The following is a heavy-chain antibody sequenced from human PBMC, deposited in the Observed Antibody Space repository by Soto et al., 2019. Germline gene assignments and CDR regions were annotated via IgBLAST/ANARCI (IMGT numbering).Heavy chain of an antibody. Sequence: ASVKVSCKASGYTFTSYYMHWVRQAPGQGLEWMGIINPSSSSTIYYADSVKGRFTISRDNAKNSLYLQMNSLRAEDTAVYYCARDYYDFWSGYSHSAFDIWGQGTMVTVSS. V-gene: IGHV1-46*04. CDR1: GYTFTSYY. J-gene: IGHJ3*02. CDR3: ARDYYDFWSGYSHSAFDI. CDR2: INPSSSSTI. D-gene: IGHD3-3*01.